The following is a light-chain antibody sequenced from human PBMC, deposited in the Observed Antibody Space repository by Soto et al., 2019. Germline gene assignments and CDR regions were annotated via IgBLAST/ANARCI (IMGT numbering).Light chain of an antibody. CDR2: DAS. Sequence: EIVLTQSPATLSLSPGERATLSCRASQSVSSYLAWYQQKPGQAPRLLIYDASNRATGIPARFSGSGSGTDFTRTISGLEPEDCAVYYGQQRSSWPLTFGGGTKVELK. CDR3: QQRSSWPLT. V-gene: IGKV3-11*01. CDR1: QSVSSY. J-gene: IGKJ4*01.